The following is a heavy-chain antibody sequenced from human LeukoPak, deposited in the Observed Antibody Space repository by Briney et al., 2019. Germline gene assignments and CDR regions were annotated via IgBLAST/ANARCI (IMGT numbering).Heavy chain of an antibody. D-gene: IGHD6-19*01. CDR3: ATGSPAHSGIAVAGIGYFQH. V-gene: IGHV1-46*01. J-gene: IGHJ1*01. Sequence: GASVKVSCKASGYTFTSYYMHWVRQAPGQGLEWMGIINPSGGSTSYAQKFQGRVTMTRDTSTSTVYMELSSLRSEDTAVYYCATGSPAHSGIAVAGIGYFQHWGQGTLVTVSS. CDR2: INPSGGST. CDR1: GYTFTSYY.